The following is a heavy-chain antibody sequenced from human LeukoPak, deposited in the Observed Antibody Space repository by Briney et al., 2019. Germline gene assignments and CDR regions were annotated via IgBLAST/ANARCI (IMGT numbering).Heavy chain of an antibody. J-gene: IGHJ3*02. CDR2: IYTNGST. D-gene: IGHD3-22*01. CDR3: ARLTGDSSPNAFDI. V-gene: IGHV4-61*02. CDR1: GGSISSGSYY. Sequence: SSETLSLTCTVSGGSISSGSYYWSWIRQPAGKGLEWIGRIYTNGSTNYNPSLKSRVTISVDTSKNQFSLKLSSVTAADTAVYYCARLTGDSSPNAFDIWGQGTMVTVSS.